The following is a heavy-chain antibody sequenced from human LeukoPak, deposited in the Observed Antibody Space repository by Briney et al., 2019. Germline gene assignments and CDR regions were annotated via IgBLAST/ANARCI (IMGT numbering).Heavy chain of an antibody. CDR3: ARDGSGPPPFDY. Sequence: ASVKVSCKASGYTFTSYDINWVRQTTGQGLEWMGWMNPNRGNTGYAQKFQGRVTMTRNTSISTAYMELSSLRSEDTAVYYCARDGSGPPPFDYWGQGTLVTVSS. D-gene: IGHD6-19*01. CDR2: MNPNRGNT. J-gene: IGHJ4*02. V-gene: IGHV1-8*01. CDR1: GYTFTSYD.